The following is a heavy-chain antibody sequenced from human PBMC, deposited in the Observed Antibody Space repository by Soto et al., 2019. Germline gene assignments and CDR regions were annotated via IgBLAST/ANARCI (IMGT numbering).Heavy chain of an antibody. V-gene: IGHV3-11*05. D-gene: IGHD3-10*02. CDR1: GFSISDHY. J-gene: IGHJ4*02. CDR2: SSNSGTFT. CDR3: VRSGDNYNVLDY. Sequence: QVQLVESGGGLVKPGGSLRLSCAASGFSISDHYMSWIRQVPGKGLEWVSYSSNSGTFTKYADSVKGRFSISRDNAKNSLYLEINSLRGEDTAIYYCVRSGDNYNVLDYWGQGTPVTVSS.